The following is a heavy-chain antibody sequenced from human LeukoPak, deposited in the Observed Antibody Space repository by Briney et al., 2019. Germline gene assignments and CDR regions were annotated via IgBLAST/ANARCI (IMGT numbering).Heavy chain of an antibody. CDR1: GFTVSSNY. Sequence: GSLRLSCAASGFTVSSNYMTWVRQAPGKGLEWVANIKQDGSEEYSVDSVKGRFTISRDNAKNSLYLQMNSLRAEDTAVYYCARVRTLYYYMDVWGKGTTVTISS. D-gene: IGHD3-10*01. CDR2: IKQDGSEE. J-gene: IGHJ6*03. V-gene: IGHV3-7*01. CDR3: ARVRTLYYYMDV.